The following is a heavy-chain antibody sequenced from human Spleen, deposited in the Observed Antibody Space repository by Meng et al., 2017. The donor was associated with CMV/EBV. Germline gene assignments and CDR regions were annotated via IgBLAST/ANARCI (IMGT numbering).Heavy chain of an antibody. V-gene: IGHV1-2*02. D-gene: IGHD1-1*01. CDR1: GYTFTGYY. CDR3: ARDERRNDAFDI. Sequence: ASVKVSCKASGYTFTGYYVHWVRQAPGQGLEWMGWINPNSGGTNYAQRFQGRVTVTRDTSINTAYMELTRLTSDDTAVYYCARDERRNDAFDIWGQGTMVTVSS. CDR2: INPNSGGT. J-gene: IGHJ3*02.